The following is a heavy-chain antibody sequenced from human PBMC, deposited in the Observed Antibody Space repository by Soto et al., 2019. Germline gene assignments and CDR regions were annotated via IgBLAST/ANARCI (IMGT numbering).Heavy chain of an antibody. CDR1: GLRFSSYR. D-gene: IGHD2-2*01. CDR3: ERVICSSTSCDRGYFGTEV. J-gene: IGHJ6*02. Sequence: QSEGSLRLSCAASGLRFSSYRVNWVRQAPGKGLEWVSYISRSSSTMSYADSVKGRFTISRDNAMNSLYLQMNSLRDEDTAVYYCERVICSSTSCDRGYFGTEVWGHGNTVSVS. V-gene: IGHV3-48*02. CDR2: ISRSSSTM.